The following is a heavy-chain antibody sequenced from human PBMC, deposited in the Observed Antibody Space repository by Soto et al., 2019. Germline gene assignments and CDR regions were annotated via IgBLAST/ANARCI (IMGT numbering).Heavy chain of an antibody. CDR1: GASVTSSTYY. V-gene: IGHV4-61*01. CDR2: TYYSGST. D-gene: IGHD3-3*01. CDR3: ARGAAYDFWSGYYNY. Sequence: SETLSLTCSVSGASVTSSTYYWGWLRRPPGKGLEWIGYTYYSGSTRYSPSLKSRVTISIDTSKNQFSLILSSVTAADTAVYYCARGAAYDFWSGYYNYWGQGTLVTVSS. J-gene: IGHJ4*02.